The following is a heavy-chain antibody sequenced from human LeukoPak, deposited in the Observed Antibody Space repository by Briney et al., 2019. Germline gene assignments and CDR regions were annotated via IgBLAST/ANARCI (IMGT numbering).Heavy chain of an antibody. J-gene: IGHJ3*02. Sequence: GESLKISCKGSGYSFTSYWIGWVRQMPGKGLEWMGIIHPGDSDTRYSPSFQGQVTISADKSISTAYLQWSSLKASDTAMYYCARRVYSYGPSHAFDIWGQGTMVTVSS. CDR1: GYSFTSYW. D-gene: IGHD5-18*01. V-gene: IGHV5-51*01. CDR2: IHPGDSDT. CDR3: ARRVYSYGPSHAFDI.